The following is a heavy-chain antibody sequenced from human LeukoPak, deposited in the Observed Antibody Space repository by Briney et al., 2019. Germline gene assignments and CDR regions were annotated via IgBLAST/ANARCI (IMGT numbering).Heavy chain of an antibody. J-gene: IGHJ5*02. CDR2: IKQDGSEK. Sequence: GGSLRLSCAASGFTFSSYWMSWVRQAPGKGLEWVANIKQDGSEKYYVDSVKGRFTVSRDNAKNSLYLQMNSLRAEDTAVYYCARDCSSTSCYRGGFDPWGQGTLVTVSS. CDR1: GFTFSSYW. CDR3: ARDCSSTSCYRGGFDP. V-gene: IGHV3-7*01. D-gene: IGHD2-2*01.